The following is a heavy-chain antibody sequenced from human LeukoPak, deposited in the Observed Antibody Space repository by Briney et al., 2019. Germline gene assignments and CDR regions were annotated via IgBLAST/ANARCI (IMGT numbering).Heavy chain of an antibody. CDR2: IYPGDSDT. CDR1: GYSFTSYW. CDR3: ARLSSDSSGYEVLGRY. Sequence: PGGSLRLSCKGSGYSFTSYWIGWVRQMPGKGLEWMGIIYPGDSDTRYSPSFQGQVTISADKSISTAYLQWSSLKASDTAMYYCARLSSDSSGYEVLGRYWGQGTLVTVFS. J-gene: IGHJ4*02. V-gene: IGHV5-51*01. D-gene: IGHD3-22*01.